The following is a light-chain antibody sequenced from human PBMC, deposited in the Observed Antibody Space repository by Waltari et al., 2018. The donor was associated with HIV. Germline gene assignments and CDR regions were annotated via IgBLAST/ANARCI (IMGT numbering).Light chain of an antibody. CDR3: CSYARSSTFYV. CDR1: SSDVGSYNL. J-gene: IGLJ1*01. Sequence: QSALTQPASVSGSPGQSITISCTGTSSDVGSYNLVSWYQHHPGKAPKLMIYEVTKRPSGISDRFSGSKSGNTASLTISGLQAEDEADYYGCSYARSSTFYVFGTGTKVTVL. CDR2: EVT. V-gene: IGLV2-23*02.